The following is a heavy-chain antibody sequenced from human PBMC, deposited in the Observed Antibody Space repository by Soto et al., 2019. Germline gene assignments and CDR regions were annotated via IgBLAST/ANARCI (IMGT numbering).Heavy chain of an antibody. CDR3: ARSGYGLYDAFDL. Sequence: EVQLVESGGGLVQPGRSLRLSCAASGFTFDDYAMHWVRQAPGKGLEWVSGISWNSGSIGYADSVKGRFTISRDNAKNSLYLQMNSLRAEDTALYYCARSGYGLYDAFDLWGQGTMVTVSS. D-gene: IGHD5-12*01. CDR2: ISWNSGSI. J-gene: IGHJ3*01. V-gene: IGHV3-9*01. CDR1: GFTFDDYA.